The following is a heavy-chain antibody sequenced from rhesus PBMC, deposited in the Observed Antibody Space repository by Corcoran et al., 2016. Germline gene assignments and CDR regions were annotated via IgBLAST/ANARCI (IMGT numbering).Heavy chain of an antibody. CDR3: ARVVGITQFDY. CDR1: GGSFSGYY. CDR2: ISGSSGST. D-gene: IGHD1-26*01. J-gene: IGHJ4*01. Sequence: QVQLQESGPGLVKPSETLSLTCAVSGGSFSGYYWGWLRQPPGKGLEWIGYISGSSGSTDYNPSPKSRVTISTDTSKNQFSLKLSSVTAADTAVYYCARVVGITQFDYWGQGVLVTVSS. V-gene: IGHV4-165*01.